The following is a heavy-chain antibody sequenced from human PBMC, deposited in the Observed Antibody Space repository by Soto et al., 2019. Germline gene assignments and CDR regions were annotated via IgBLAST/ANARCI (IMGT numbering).Heavy chain of an antibody. CDR3: ASRDPGTSVDY. D-gene: IGHD1-7*01. Sequence: QVQLQESGPGLVKPSGTLSLTCAVSGGSFTSNNWWTWVRQPPGQGLEWIGEIYRTGSTNYNPSLKSRFTISLDKSENQCPLKVTSLTAADTAVYYCASRDPGTSVDYWGQGTLVTVSS. V-gene: IGHV4-4*02. CDR2: IYRTGST. CDR1: GGSFTSNNW. J-gene: IGHJ4*02.